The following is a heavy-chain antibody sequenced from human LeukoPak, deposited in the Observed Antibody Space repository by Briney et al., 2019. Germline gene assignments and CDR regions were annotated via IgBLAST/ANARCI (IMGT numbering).Heavy chain of an antibody. CDR3: AREGRSGGYFDY. D-gene: IGHD3-10*01. CDR1: GGSISSYY. J-gene: IGHJ4*02. V-gene: IGHV4-59*01. CDR2: IYYSGST. Sequence: TSETLSLTCTVSGGSISSYYWSWIRQPPGKGLEWIGYIYYSGSTNYNPSLKSRVTISVDTSKNQFSLKLSSVTAADTAVYHCAREGRSGGYFDYWGQGTLVTVSS.